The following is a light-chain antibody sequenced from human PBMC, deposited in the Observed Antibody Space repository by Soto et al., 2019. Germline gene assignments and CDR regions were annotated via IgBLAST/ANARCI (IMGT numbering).Light chain of an antibody. CDR2: DAS. J-gene: IGKJ4*01. Sequence: EIVLTQSPGTLSLSPGERATLSCRASQSVSSSYLAWYQQKPVQAPRFLIYDASSRATGIPDRFRGSGSGTDFTLTISRLEPEDFAVYYCQQCGSSPLTFGGGTKVEIK. V-gene: IGKV3-20*01. CDR1: QSVSSSY. CDR3: QQCGSSPLT.